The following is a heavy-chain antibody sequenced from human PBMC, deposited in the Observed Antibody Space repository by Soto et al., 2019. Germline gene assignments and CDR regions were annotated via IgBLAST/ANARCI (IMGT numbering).Heavy chain of an antibody. V-gene: IGHV3-74*01. CDR1: GFTFSSYW. CDR2: INSDGSYT. CDR3: ARSLSTSPGY. Sequence: EVQLVESGGGLVQPGGSLRLSCAASGFTFSSYWMHWVRQAPGKGLVWVSRINSDGSYTGYADSVKGRFTISRDNAKSTLYLQMNILRVEDTAVYYCARSLSTSPGYWGQGTLVTVSS. D-gene: IGHD2-2*01. J-gene: IGHJ4*02.